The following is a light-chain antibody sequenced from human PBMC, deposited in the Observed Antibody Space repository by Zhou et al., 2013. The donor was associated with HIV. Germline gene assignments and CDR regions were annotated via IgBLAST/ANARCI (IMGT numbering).Light chain of an antibody. CDR1: QSITNW. V-gene: IGKV1-12*01. CDR2: EAS. Sequence: IQMTQSPSSVSASVGDRVTITCRANQSITNWLAWYQQKPGKAPNLLIYEASTLQVGAPSRFSGSGSGTDFTLTISSLQPEDFATYFCQQANSFPLTFGGGTKVDVK. CDR3: QQANSFPLT. J-gene: IGKJ4*01.